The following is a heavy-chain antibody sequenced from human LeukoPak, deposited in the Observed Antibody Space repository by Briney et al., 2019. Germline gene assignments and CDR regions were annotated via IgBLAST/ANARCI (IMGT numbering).Heavy chain of an antibody. CDR3: ARGQATVKTAYWFDP. V-gene: IGHV1-2*02. CDR2: INPNSGGT. CDR1: GYTFTGYY. J-gene: IGHJ5*02. D-gene: IGHD4-11*01. Sequence: ASVKVSCKASGYTFTGYYMHWVRQAPGQGLEWMGWINPNSGGTNYAQKFQGRVTMTRDTSISTAYMELSRPRSDDTAVYYCARGQATVKTAYWFDPWGQGTLVTVSS.